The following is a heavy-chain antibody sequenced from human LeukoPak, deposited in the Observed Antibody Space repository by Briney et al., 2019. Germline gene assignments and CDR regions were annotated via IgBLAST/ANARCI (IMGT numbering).Heavy chain of an antibody. V-gene: IGHV1-69-2*01. Sequence: ASVKISCKVSGYTFTDYYMHWVQQAPGKGLEWMGLVDREDGETIYAEKFQGRVTITADTSTDTAYMELSSLRSEDTAVYYCAIGLGYYDSSGYYYENFDYWGQGTLVTVSS. D-gene: IGHD3-22*01. CDR3: AIGLGYYDSSGYYYENFDY. CDR2: VDREDGET. J-gene: IGHJ4*02. CDR1: GYTFTDYY.